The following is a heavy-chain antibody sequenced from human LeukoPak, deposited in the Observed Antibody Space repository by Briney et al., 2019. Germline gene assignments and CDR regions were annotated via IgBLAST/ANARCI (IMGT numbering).Heavy chain of an antibody. D-gene: IGHD3-16*01. CDR1: GFTFSSYA. CDR2: ISYDGSNK. CDR3: AKDRGGVAFPDY. V-gene: IGHV3-30*04. J-gene: IGHJ4*02. Sequence: GGSLRLSCAASGFTFSSYAMHWVRQAPGKGLEWVAVISYDGSNKYYADSVKGRFTISRDNSKNTLYLQMNSLRAEDTAVYYCAKDRGGVAFPDYWGQGTLVTVSS.